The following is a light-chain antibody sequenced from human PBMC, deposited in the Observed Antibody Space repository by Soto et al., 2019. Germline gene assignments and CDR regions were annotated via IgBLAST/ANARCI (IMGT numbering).Light chain of an antibody. CDR2: EVS. CDR3: SSYTTSTTVI. V-gene: IGLV2-14*01. J-gene: IGLJ2*01. CDR1: SNDVGNFNF. Sequence: QSALTQPASVSGSPGQSITISCTGTSNDVGNFNFVSWYQQHPGKAPKLMIYEVSNRPSGVSNRFSGSKSGNTASLTISGLQAEDEADYYCSSYTTSTTVIFGEGTKLTVL.